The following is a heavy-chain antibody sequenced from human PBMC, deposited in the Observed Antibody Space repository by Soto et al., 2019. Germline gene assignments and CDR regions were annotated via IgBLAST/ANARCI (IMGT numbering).Heavy chain of an antibody. J-gene: IGHJ4*02. Sequence: EVQLLESGGGLVQPGGSLRLSCAASGFTFSSYAMSWVRQAPGKGLEWVSAISGSGGGTYYADSVKGRFTISRDNSYNTSLELMISRRAEEAAAYYCAAEAAAGRWTYFDDWGQGTLVTVSS. CDR2: ISGSGGGT. V-gene: IGHV3-23*01. D-gene: IGHD6-13*01. CDR1: GFTFSSYA. CDR3: AAEAAAGRWTYFDD.